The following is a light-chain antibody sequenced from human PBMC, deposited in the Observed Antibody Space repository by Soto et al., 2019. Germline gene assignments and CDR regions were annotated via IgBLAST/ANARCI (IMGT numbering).Light chain of an antibody. CDR3: MQALQTPQVT. CDR1: QSLLHSNGYNY. V-gene: IGKV2-28*01. J-gene: IGKJ5*01. CDR2: LGS. Sequence: DIVMTQSPLSLPFTPGEPASISCRSSQSLLHSNGYNYLDWYLQKPGQSPQLLIYLGSNRASGVPDRFSGSGSGTDFPLKISRVEAEDVGVYYCMQALQTPQVTFGQGTRLDLK.